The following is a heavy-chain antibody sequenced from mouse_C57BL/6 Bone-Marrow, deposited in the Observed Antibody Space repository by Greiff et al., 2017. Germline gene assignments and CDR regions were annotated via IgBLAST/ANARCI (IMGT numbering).Heavy chain of an antibody. CDR2: IYPGGGYT. CDR1: GYTFTNYW. D-gene: IGHD4-1*01. Sequence: QVQLQQSGAELVRPGPSVKMSCKASGYTFTNYWIGWAKQRPGHGLEWIGDIYPGGGYTNYNEKFKGKATLTADKSSSTAYMQYSSLTSEDSAIYYCARLGTGTYAMDYWGQGTSVTVSS. J-gene: IGHJ4*01. V-gene: IGHV1-63*01. CDR3: ARLGTGTYAMDY.